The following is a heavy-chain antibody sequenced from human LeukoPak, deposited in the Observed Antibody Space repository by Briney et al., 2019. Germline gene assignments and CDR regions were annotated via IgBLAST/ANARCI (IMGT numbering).Heavy chain of an antibody. CDR1: GYTFTGYY. CDR3: ARVDVVVPAAMSFDY. D-gene: IGHD2-2*01. V-gene: IGHV1-2*02. CDR2: INPNSGGT. J-gene: IGHJ4*02. Sequence: ASVKVSCKASGYTFTGYYMHWVRQAPGQGLEWRGWINPNSGGTNYAQKFQGRVTMTRDTSISTAYMELSRLRSDDTAVYYCARVDVVVPAAMSFDYWGQGTLVTVSS.